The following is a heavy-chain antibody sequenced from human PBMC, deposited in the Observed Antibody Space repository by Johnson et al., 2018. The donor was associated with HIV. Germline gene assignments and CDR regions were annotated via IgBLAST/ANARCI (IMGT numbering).Heavy chain of an antibody. V-gene: IGHV3-20*04. CDR3: ARDSGGYEFGDYAFDI. D-gene: IGHD3-10*01. CDR1: GFTFDDYA. CDR2: ISWDGGSI. J-gene: IGHJ3*02. Sequence: EVQLVESGGGVVRPGGSLRLSCAASGFTFDDYAMHWVRQAPGKGLEWVAGISWDGGSIGYADSVTGRFTISRDNSKNTLYLTMNSLREEDKAVYYCARDSGGYEFGDYAFDIWGQGTMVTVSS.